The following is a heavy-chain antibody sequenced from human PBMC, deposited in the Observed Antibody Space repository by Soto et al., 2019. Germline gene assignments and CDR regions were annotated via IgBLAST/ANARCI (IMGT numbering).Heavy chain of an antibody. CDR2: ISSSSSYI. D-gene: IGHD2-8*01. CDR1: GFTFRSYS. V-gene: IGHV3-21*01. J-gene: IGHJ3*02. Sequence: RLSCAASGFTFRSYSMNWVRQAPGKGLEWVSSISSSSSYIYYADSVKGRFTISRDNAKNSLYLQMNSLRAEDTAVYYCASSDCTNGVCYDGALDIWGQGTMVTVSS. CDR3: ASSDCTNGVCYDGALDI.